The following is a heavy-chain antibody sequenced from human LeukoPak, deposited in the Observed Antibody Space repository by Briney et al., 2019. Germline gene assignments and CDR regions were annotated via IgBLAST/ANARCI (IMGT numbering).Heavy chain of an antibody. CDR1: GGSISSYY. CDR2: IYYSVRT. J-gene: IGHJ6*03. D-gene: IGHD5-24*01. V-gene: IGHV4-59*01. CDR3: ARTGDGYNYYNYYYMDV. Sequence: SETLSLTCTVSGGSISSYYWSWIRQPPGKGLEWIGYIYYSVRTNYNPSLKSRVTISVDMPNNQFSLKMSSVTAADTAVYYCARTGDGYNYYNYYYMDVWGKGTTVTVTS.